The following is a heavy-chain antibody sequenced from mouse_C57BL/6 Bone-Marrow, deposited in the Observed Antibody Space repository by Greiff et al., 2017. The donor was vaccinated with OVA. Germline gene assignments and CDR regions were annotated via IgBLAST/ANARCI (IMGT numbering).Heavy chain of an antibody. D-gene: IGHD3-2*02. J-gene: IGHJ2*01. CDR2: ILPGSGST. CDR3: ARSGTAQARGVYFDY. CDR1: GYTFTGYW. V-gene: IGHV1-9*01. Sequence: QVQLQQSGAELMKPGASVKLSCKATGYTFTGYWIEWVKQRPGHGLEWIGEILPGSGSTNYNEKFKGKATLTADKSSSTAYMQFSSLTSEDSAIYYCARSGTAQARGVYFDYWGQGTTLTVSS.